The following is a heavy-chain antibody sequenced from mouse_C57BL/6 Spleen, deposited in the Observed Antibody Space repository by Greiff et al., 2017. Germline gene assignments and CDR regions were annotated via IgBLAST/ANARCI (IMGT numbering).Heavy chain of an antibody. CDR3: ERDGTTVEVPPFDD. D-gene: IGHD1-1*01. CDR2: ISDGGSYT. J-gene: IGHJ2*01. Sequence: EVMLVESGGGLVKPGGSLKLSCAASGFTFSSYAMSWVRQTPEQRLEWVATISDGGSYTYYPDNVKGRFTISRDNAKNNLYLQMSHLKSEDTAMYYCERDGTTVEVPPFDDWGQGTTRTVSS. CDR1: GFTFSSYA. V-gene: IGHV5-4*01.